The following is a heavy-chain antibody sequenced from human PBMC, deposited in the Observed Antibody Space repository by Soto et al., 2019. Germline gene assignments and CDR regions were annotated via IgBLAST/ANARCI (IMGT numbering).Heavy chain of an antibody. CDR2: ISYDGSNK. CDR3: AREPPWDLYDILTGVFDY. V-gene: IGHV3-30-3*01. Sequence: PGGSLRLSCAASGFTFSSYAMHWVRQAPGKGLEWVAVISYDGSNKYYADSVKGRFTISRDNSKNTLYLQMNSLRAEDTAVYYCAREPPWDLYDILTGVFDYWGQGTLVTVSS. J-gene: IGHJ4*02. CDR1: GFTFSSYA. D-gene: IGHD3-9*01.